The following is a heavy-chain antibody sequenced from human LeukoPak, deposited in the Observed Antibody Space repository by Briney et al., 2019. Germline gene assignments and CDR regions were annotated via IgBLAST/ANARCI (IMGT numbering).Heavy chain of an antibody. CDR1: GFTFSSYA. Sequence: PGGSLRLSCAASGFTFSSYAMHWVRQAPGKGLEWVAVISYDGSNKYYADSVKGRFTISRDNAKNSLYLQMNSLRAEDTAVYYCARGPDIVVVPAARGFDYWGQGTLVTVSS. J-gene: IGHJ4*02. V-gene: IGHV3-30-3*01. D-gene: IGHD2-2*01. CDR3: ARGPDIVVVPAARGFDY. CDR2: ISYDGSNK.